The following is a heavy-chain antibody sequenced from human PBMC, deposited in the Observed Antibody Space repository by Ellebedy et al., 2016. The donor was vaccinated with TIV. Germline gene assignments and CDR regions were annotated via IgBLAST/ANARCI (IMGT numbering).Heavy chain of an antibody. V-gene: IGHV3-7*01. CDR2: IKQDGSEK. CDR1: GFTFTSYW. CDR3: ARQTVATSVNDAFDI. J-gene: IGHJ3*02. Sequence: GESLKISCAVSGFTFTSYWMSWVRQAPGKGLEWVANIKQDGSEKYYVDSVKGRFTISRDNAKNSLYLQMNSLRAEDTAVYYCARQTVATSVNDAFDIWGLGTVVTVSS. D-gene: IGHD4-17*01.